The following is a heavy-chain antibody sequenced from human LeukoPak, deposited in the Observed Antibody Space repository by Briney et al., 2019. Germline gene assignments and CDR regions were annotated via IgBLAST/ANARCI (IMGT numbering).Heavy chain of an antibody. V-gene: IGHV7-4-1*02. J-gene: IGHJ4*02. CDR3: ARSNNDGDYLGVGFDY. CDR2: INTNTGNP. D-gene: IGHD4-17*01. Sequence: ASVKVSCTTSGYTFTTCAINWVRQAPGQGLEWMGWINTNTGNPTYAQGFTGRFVFSLDTSVSTTYLQISSLKAEDTAIYYCARSNNDGDYLGVGFDYWGQGALVTVSS. CDR1: GYTFTTCA.